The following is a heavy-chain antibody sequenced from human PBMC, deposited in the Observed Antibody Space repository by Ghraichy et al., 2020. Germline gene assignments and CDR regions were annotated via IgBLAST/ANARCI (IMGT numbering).Heavy chain of an antibody. CDR2: FYPDDSDA. V-gene: IGHV5-51*01. Sequence: GESLNISCKASGYNFINHWIAWARQMPGKGLEWMGIFYPDDSDARYSPSFQGQVTISADRSISTAFLQWSSLKASDTAMYYCARSRDKKSSGNYWPVFDSRGQGTLVSFSS. CDR1: GYNFINHW. D-gene: IGHD1-26*01. CDR3: ARSRDKKSSGNYWPVFDS. J-gene: IGHJ5*01.